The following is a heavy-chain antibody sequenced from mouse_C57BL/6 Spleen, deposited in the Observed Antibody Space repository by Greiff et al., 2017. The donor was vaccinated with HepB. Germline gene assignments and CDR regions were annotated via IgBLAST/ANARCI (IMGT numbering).Heavy chain of an antibody. CDR3: ARYGTVRDYAMDY. D-gene: IGHD2-1*01. J-gene: IGHJ4*01. Sequence: QVHVKQSGPELVKPGASVKISCKASGYSFTSYYIHWVKQRPGQGLEWIGWIYPGSGNTKYNEKFKGKATLTADTSSSTAYMQLSSLTSEDSAVYYCARYGTVRDYAMDYWGQGTSVTVSS. V-gene: IGHV1-66*01. CDR1: GYSFTSYY. CDR2: IYPGSGNT.